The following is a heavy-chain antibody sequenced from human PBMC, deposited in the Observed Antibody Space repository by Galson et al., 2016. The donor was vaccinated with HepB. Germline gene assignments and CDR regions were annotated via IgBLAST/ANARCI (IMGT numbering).Heavy chain of an antibody. CDR3: AVGGHVDY. J-gene: IGHJ4*02. V-gene: IGHV3-7*03. CDR2: IKFDGNEK. Sequence: SLRLSCAASGFTFSSYWMTWVRQAPGKGLEWVANIKFDGNEKDYVDSVKGRFTISRDNAKNSLYLQMNSLRVDDTAVYYCAVGGHVDYRGQGTLVTVSS. CDR1: GFTFSSYW. D-gene: IGHD1-26*01.